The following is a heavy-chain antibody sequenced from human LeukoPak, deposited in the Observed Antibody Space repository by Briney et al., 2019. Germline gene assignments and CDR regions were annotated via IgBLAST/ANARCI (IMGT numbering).Heavy chain of an antibody. CDR3: ASNTGTVFDY. V-gene: IGHV4-59*01. CDR2: VYYSGST. CDR1: GDFITAYY. J-gene: IGHJ4*02. Sequence: SETLSLTCTVSGDFITAYYWSWVRQPPGKGLEWIGYVYYSGSTEYNPSLRSRVTISLEMSKHQFSLNLTSVTAADTAVYYCASNTGTVFDYWGQGALVTVSS. D-gene: IGHD7-27*01.